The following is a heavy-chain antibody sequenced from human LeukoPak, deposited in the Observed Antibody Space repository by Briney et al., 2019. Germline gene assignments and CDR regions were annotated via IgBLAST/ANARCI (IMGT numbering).Heavy chain of an antibody. CDR1: GGSISSYY. J-gene: IGHJ5*02. D-gene: IGHD3-10*01. CDR3: AYGSGSYYDWFDP. CDR2: IYYSGST. V-gene: IGHV4-59*01. Sequence: SETLSLTCTVSGGSISSYYWSWIRQPPGKGLEWIGYIYYSGSTNYNPSLKSRVTISVDTSKNQFSLKLSSVTAADTAVYYCAYGSGSYYDWFDPWGQGTVVTVSS.